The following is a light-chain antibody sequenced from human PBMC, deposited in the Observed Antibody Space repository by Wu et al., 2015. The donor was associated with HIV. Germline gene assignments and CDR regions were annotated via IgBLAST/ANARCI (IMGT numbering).Light chain of an antibody. V-gene: IGKV3-20*01. CDR2: GAS. CDR1: QSVSSTY. J-gene: IGKJ2*02. CDR3: QQYDISKST. Sequence: EIVLTQSPGTLSLSPGERATLSCRASQSVSSTYLAWYQQKPGQAPRLLIYGASSRATGIPDRFSGSGSGTDFTLTISRLEPEDFAVYFCQQYDISKSTFGQGTRAGDQT.